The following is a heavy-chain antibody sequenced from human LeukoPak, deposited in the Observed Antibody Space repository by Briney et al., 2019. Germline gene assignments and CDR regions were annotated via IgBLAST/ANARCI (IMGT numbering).Heavy chain of an antibody. V-gene: IGHV1-69*01. J-gene: IGHJ5*02. CDR1: GGTFSSYA. Sequence: SVKVSCKASGGTFSSYAISWVRQAPGQGLEWMGGIIPIFGTANYAQKFQGRVTITADESTSTAYMELSCLRSEDTAVYYCARPNPPPRDWNDVGWFDPWGQGTLVTVSS. CDR2: IIPIFGTA. CDR3: ARPNPPPRDWNDVGWFDP. D-gene: IGHD1-1*01.